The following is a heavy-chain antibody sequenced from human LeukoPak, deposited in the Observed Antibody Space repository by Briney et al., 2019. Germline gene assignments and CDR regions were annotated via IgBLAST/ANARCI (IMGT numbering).Heavy chain of an antibody. V-gene: IGHV3-30-3*01. CDR1: RFTFSSYA. D-gene: IGHD6-13*01. Sequence: PGGSLRLSCAASRFTFSSYAMHWVRQAPGKGLEWVAVISYDGSNKYYADSVKGRFTISRDNSKNTLYLQMNSLRAEDTAVYYCARLLVRDYWGQGTLVTVSS. CDR2: ISYDGSNK. J-gene: IGHJ4*02. CDR3: ARLLVRDY.